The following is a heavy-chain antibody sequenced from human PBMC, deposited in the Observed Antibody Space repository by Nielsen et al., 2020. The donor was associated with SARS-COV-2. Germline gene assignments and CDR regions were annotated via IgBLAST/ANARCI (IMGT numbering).Heavy chain of an antibody. CDR3: AREGADSSSWYTDY. V-gene: IGHV3-21*01. CDR2: ISSSSTYI. CDR1: GLTFSDYT. J-gene: IGHJ4*02. Sequence: GGSLRLSCAASGLTFSDYTLNWVRRAPGKGLEWVSSISSSSTYIYYADSVKGRFTISRNNGRDSLYLQMNSLRAEDTAVYYCAREGADSSSWYTDYWGQGTLVTVSS. D-gene: IGHD6-13*01.